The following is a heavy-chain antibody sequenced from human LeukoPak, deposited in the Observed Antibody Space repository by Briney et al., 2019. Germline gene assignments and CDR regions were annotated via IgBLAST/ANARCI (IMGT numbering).Heavy chain of an antibody. V-gene: IGHV3-30*02. D-gene: IGHD1-1*01. Sequence: GGSLRLSCAASGFSFRNYGMHWARRAPGKGLEWVTFIRFNGSTKYYIDSVKGRFTISRDNPRNTLYLQMNSLRAEDTAVYYCAKLEEIGYFDYWGQGTLVTVSS. CDR3: AKLEEIGYFDY. CDR1: GFSFRNYG. CDR2: IRFNGSTK. J-gene: IGHJ4*02.